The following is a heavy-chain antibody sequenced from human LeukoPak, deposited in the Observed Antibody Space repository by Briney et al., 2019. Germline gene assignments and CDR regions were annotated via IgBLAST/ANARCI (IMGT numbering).Heavy chain of an antibody. D-gene: IGHD5-18*01. CDR3: VRGPFAGVDTAMVYYYYYMDV. V-gene: IGHV1-2*02. CDR2: INHNSGGT. CDR1: GYTFTGYY. J-gene: IGHJ6*03. Sequence: ASVKVSCKASGYTFTGYYMHWVRQAPGQGLEWMGWINHNSGGTNYAQKFQGRVTMTRDTSISTAYMELSRLRSDDTAVYYCVRGPFAGVDTAMVYYYYYMDVWGKGTTVTVSS.